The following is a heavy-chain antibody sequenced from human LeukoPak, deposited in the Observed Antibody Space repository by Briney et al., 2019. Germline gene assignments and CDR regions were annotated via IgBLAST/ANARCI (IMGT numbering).Heavy chain of an antibody. CDR3: AREGGGYYDSSGYPDAFDI. D-gene: IGHD3-22*01. J-gene: IGHJ3*02. CDR1: GGSISSGGYY. V-gene: IGHV4-31*03. Sequence: SETLSLTCTVSGGSISSGGYYWSWIRQHPGKGLEWIGYIYYSGSTYYNPSLKSRVTISVDTSKNQFSLKLSSVTAADTAVYYCAREGGGYYDSSGYPDAFDIWGQGTMVTVSS. CDR2: IYYSGST.